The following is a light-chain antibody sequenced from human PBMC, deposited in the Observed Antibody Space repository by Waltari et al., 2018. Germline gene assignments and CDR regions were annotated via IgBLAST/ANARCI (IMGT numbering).Light chain of an antibody. CDR2: INRDGSH. CDR1: SGHTNYA. Sequence: QLVLTQSPSASASLGASVKLTCTLSSGHTNYAIAWHQQQPLKGPRFLMKINRDGSHNKGDGIPDRFSGSISGADRYLTISGLQSEDEADYYCQTWGPGIRVFGGGTKVTVL. V-gene: IGLV4-69*01. CDR3: QTWGPGIRV. J-gene: IGLJ3*02.